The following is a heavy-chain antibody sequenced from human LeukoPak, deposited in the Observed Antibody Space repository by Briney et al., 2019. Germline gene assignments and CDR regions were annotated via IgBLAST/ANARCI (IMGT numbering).Heavy chain of an antibody. Sequence: ASVKVSCKASGHTFTDYHIHWVRQAPGQGLEWMGWINPNSGGTNYAEKFHGRVTMTRDTPITTAYMELSGLRSADTAVYYCARFRHVAVAGTPHFDFWGQGTLVTVSS. D-gene: IGHD6-19*01. J-gene: IGHJ4*02. V-gene: IGHV1-2*02. CDR3: ARFRHVAVAGTPHFDF. CDR1: GHTFTDYH. CDR2: INPNSGGT.